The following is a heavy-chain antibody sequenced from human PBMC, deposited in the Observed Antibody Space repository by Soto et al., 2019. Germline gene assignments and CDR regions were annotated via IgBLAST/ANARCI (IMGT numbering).Heavy chain of an antibody. J-gene: IGHJ5*02. V-gene: IGHV2-5*01. CDR1: GFSLSTSGVG. CDR3: AHSRGKLGYYDFWSGYYTALFDP. D-gene: IGHD3-3*01. Sequence: SGPTLVNPTQTLTLTCTFSGFSLSTSGVGVGWIRQPPGKALEWLALIYWNDDKRYSPSLKSRLTITKDTSKNQVVLTMTNMDPVDTATYYCAHSRGKLGYYDFWSGYYTALFDPWGQATLVTFSS. CDR2: IYWNDDK.